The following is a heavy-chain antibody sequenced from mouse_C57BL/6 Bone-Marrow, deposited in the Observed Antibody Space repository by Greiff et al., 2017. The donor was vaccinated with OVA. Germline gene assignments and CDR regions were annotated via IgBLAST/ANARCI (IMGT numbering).Heavy chain of an antibody. CDR3: ARDPGRGGTPFDY. V-gene: IGHV5-4*01. J-gene: IGHJ2*01. Sequence: EVQLVESGGGLVKPGGSLKLSCAASGFTFSSYAMSWVRQTPEKRLEWVATISDGGSYTYYPDNVKGRFTISRDNAKNNLYLQMSHLKSEDTAMYYCARDPGRGGTPFDYWGQGTTLTVSS. D-gene: IGHD4-1*01. CDR1: GFTFSSYA. CDR2: ISDGGSYT.